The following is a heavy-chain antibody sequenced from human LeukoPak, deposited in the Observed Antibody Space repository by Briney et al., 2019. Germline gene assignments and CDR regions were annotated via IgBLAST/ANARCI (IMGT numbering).Heavy chain of an antibody. CDR1: GGSLSDNY. CDR2: INQSGST. D-gene: IGHD2/OR15-2a*01. CDR3: ARGLELLN. J-gene: IGHJ4*02. Sequence: PWETLSLTCAVYGGSLSDNYWSWIRQPPGKGLEWIGEINQSGSTSYNPSLKSRVTISIDTSKNQFSLKLSSVTAADTAVYYCARGLELLNWGPGTLVTVSS. V-gene: IGHV4-34*01.